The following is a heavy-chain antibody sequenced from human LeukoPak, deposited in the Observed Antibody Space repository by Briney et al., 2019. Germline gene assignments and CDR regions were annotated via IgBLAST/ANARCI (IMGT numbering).Heavy chain of an antibody. J-gene: IGHJ4*02. Sequence: GGSLRLSCAASGFTFSIYSMNWVRQAPGKGLEWVSSISGSRSYIYYADSARGGFTISRDNAKNSLYLQVHSLSAEDTAVYYCAREGPYCTGTICYVDYWGQGTLVTFSA. D-gene: IGHD2-2*01. CDR1: GFTFSIYS. V-gene: IGHV3-21*01. CDR3: AREGPYCTGTICYVDY. CDR2: ISGSRSYI.